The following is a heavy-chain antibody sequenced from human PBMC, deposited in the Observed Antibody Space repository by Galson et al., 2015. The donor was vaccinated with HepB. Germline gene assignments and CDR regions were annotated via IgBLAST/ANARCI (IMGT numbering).Heavy chain of an antibody. J-gene: IGHJ4*02. CDR1: GFTFSGSA. CDR2: IGSKSNNYAT. V-gene: IGHV3-73*01. D-gene: IGHD6-13*01. CDR3: TRMGDLSGYSSL. Sequence: SLRLSCAASGFTFSGSAIHWVRQASGRGLEWIGRIGSKSNNYATTYVASVRGRFTISRDDSKNTAFLQLNSLKTDHTAVYYCTRMGDLSGYSSLWGQGTLVTVSS.